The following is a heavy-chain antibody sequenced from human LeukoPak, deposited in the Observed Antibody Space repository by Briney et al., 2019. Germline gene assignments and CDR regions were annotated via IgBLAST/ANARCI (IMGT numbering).Heavy chain of an antibody. D-gene: IGHD6-13*01. CDR3: ASRRYSSSWRKFDY. CDR2: IFHSGTT. V-gene: IGHV4-38-2*02. J-gene: IGHJ4*02. CDR1: GYSISSGYY. Sequence: SETLSLTCTVSGYSISSGYYWGWIRQPPGKGLEWIGTIFHSGTTYYNPSLKSRVTISVDTSKNQFSLKLSSVTAADTAVYYCASRRYSSSWRKFDYWGQGTLVTVSS.